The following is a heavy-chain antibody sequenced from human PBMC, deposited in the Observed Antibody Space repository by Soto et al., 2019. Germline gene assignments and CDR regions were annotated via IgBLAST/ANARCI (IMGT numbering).Heavy chain of an antibody. CDR1: GGSISSGDYY. V-gene: IGHV4-30-4*01. CDR2: IYYSGST. Sequence: NPSETLSLTCTVYGGSISSGDYYWSWIRQPPGKGLEWIGYIYYSGSTYYNPSLKSRVTISVDTSKNQFSLKLSSVTAADTAVYYCARDSSSHPHYYYGMDVWGQGTTVTVSS. CDR3: ARDSSSHPHYYYGMDV. D-gene: IGHD2-2*01. J-gene: IGHJ6*02.